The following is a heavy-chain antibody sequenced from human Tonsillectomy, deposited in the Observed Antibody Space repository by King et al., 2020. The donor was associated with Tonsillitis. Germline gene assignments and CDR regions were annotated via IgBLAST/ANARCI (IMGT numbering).Heavy chain of an antibody. Sequence: LQLQESGPGLVKPSETLSLTCTVSCASISSYYWSWIRQPPGKGLEWIGYIYYSGSTNYNPSLTSRVTISVDTSKNQFSLKLTSVTAADTAVYYCARNLYGDYPSDYWGQGTLVTVSS. D-gene: IGHD4-17*01. CDR1: CASISSYY. CDR3: ARNLYGDYPSDY. J-gene: IGHJ4*02. V-gene: IGHV4-59*01. CDR2: IYYSGST.